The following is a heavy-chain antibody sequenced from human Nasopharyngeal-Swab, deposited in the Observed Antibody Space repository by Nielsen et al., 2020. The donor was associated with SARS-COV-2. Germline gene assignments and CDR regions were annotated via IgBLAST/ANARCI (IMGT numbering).Heavy chain of an antibody. Sequence: LKISCAASGFTFSSYAMHWVRQAPGKGLEWVAVISYDGSNKYYADSVKGRFTISRDNSKNTLYLQMNSLRAEDTAVYYCARSLNHYYFDYWGQGTLVTVSS. J-gene: IGHJ4*02. V-gene: IGHV3-30*04. CDR1: GFTFSSYA. CDR2: ISYDGSNK. CDR3: ARSLNHYYFDY. D-gene: IGHD1-14*01.